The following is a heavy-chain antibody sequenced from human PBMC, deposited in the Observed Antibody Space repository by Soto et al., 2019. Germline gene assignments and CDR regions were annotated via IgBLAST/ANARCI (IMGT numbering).Heavy chain of an antibody. CDR3: ARHSSNTGSYSEYFQH. CDR1: GGSISSSIHY. Sequence: QLQLQESGPGLVKPSETLSLTCTVSGGSISSSIHYWGWLRQPPGKEPEWIGSVYYSGNTYYSPSLGSRVTISVDTSKNQFSLNLNSVTAADTAVYFCARHSSNTGSYSEYFQHWGQGTLVIVSS. CDR2: VYYSGNT. J-gene: IGHJ1*01. V-gene: IGHV4-39*01. D-gene: IGHD1-26*01.